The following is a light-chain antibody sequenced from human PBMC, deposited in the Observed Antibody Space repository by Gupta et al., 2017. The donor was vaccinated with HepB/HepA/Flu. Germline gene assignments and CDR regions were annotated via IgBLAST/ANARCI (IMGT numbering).Light chain of an antibody. CDR2: WGS. CDR1: QSLLHSNGYNY. Sequence: DIVMTQSPLSLPVTPGQPASISCRSSQSLLHSNGYNYLDWYLQKPGQSPQLLIYWGSNRASGVPDRFSGSGSGTDFTLQISRVEAEDVGIYYCMQALQTWTFGQGTKVEIK. CDR3: MQALQTWT. V-gene: IGKV2-28*01. J-gene: IGKJ1*01.